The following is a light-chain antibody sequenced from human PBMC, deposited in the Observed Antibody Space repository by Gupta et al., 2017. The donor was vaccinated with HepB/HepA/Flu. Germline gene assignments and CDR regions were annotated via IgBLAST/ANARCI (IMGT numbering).Light chain of an antibody. CDR3: QQYGSSPRT. CDR1: QSVSSSY. CDR2: GAS. Sequence: EIVLTQSPGTLSLSPGERATLSCRASQSVSSSYLAWYQQKPGQPPRLLIYGASSRATGIPDRFSGSGSGTDFTLTISILEPEDFAVYYCQQYGSSPRTFGQGTKVEIK. J-gene: IGKJ1*01. V-gene: IGKV3-20*01.